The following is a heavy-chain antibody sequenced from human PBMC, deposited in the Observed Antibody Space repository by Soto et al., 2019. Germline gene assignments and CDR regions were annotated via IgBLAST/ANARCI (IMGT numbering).Heavy chain of an antibody. J-gene: IGHJ6*03. D-gene: IGHD4-17*01. CDR2: IKQDGSEK. CDR3: ARMTTDYYYYYYMDV. V-gene: IGHV3-7*02. Sequence: GESLKISCAASGFTFSSYWMSWVRQAPGKGLEWVANIKQDGSEKYYVDSVKGRFTISRDNAKNSLYLQMNSLRAEDTAVYYCARMTTDYYYYYYMDVWGKGTTVTVSS. CDR1: GFTFSSYW.